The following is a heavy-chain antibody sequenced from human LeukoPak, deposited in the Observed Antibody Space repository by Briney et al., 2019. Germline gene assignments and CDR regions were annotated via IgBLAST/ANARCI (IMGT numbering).Heavy chain of an antibody. CDR2: INHSGST. D-gene: IGHD6-13*01. V-gene: IGHV4-34*01. CDR3: ARGGRIAAAGTLDY. CDR1: GGSFSGYY. J-gene: IGHJ4*02. Sequence: SETLSLTCAVYGGSFSGYYWSWIRQPPGKGLGWIGEINHSGSTNYNPSLKSRVTISVDTSKNQFSLKLSSVTAADTAVYHCARGGRIAAAGTLDYWGQGTLVTVSS.